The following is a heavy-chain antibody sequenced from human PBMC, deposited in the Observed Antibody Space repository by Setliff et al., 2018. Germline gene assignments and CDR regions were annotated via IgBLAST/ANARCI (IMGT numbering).Heavy chain of an antibody. CDR2: INIDGRSI. J-gene: IGHJ4*02. V-gene: IGHV3-74*01. Sequence: LRLSCAASGFTFSIYWMHWVRQVPGKGLEWVSRINIDGRSINYADSVRGRFTISRDNAKNTVYLQMNSLRGDDTAVYHCARDLVGATADFWGRGTLVPSPQ. CDR1: GFTFSIYW. D-gene: IGHD1-26*01. CDR3: ARDLVGATADF.